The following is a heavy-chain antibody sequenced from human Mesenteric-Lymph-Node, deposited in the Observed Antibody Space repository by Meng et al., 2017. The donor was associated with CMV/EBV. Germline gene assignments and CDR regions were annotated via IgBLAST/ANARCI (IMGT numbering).Heavy chain of an antibody. Sequence: ASVKVSCKASGYTFTSYYMHWVRQAPGQGLEWMGIINPSGGSTIYAQKFQGRVTMTRDTSTSTVYMELSSLRSEDTAVYYCARGLFPRITIFGVVLRAYYGMDVWGQGTTVTVSS. D-gene: IGHD3-3*01. V-gene: IGHV1-46*01. CDR2: INPSGGST. CDR3: ARGLFPRITIFGVVLRAYYGMDV. J-gene: IGHJ6*02. CDR1: GYTFTSYY.